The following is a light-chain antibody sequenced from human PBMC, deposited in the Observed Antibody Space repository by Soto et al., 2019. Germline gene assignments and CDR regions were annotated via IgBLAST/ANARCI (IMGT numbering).Light chain of an antibody. CDR2: VAS. CDR3: QQYNNWPT. Sequence: LTQSPATLSLSPGERATLSCRASQGISSYLAWYQQKPGKAPKRLIYVASSLQSGVPSRFSGSGSGTEFTLTISSLQSEDFAVYYCQQYNNWPTFGQGTKVDIK. CDR1: QGISSY. V-gene: IGKV1-9*01. J-gene: IGKJ1*01.